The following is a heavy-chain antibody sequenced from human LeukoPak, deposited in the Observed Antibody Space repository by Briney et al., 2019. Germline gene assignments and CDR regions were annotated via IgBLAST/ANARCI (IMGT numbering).Heavy chain of an antibody. CDR1: GFTFSGYG. J-gene: IGHJ4*02. CDR2: ISGSGGST. CDR3: AKDLSYDILTGYTDY. D-gene: IGHD3-9*01. V-gene: IGHV3-23*01. Sequence: GGSLRLSCAASGFTFSGYGMSWVRQAPGKGLEWVSAISGSGGSTYYADSVKGRFTISRDNSKNTLYLQMNSLRAEDTAVYYCAKDLSYDILTGYTDYWGQGTLVTVSS.